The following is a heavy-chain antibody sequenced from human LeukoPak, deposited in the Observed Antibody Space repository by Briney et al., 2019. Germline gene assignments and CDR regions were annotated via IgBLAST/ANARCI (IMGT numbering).Heavy chain of an antibody. CDR3: ATLYYYDSGGDF. CDR2: IYYTGST. J-gene: IGHJ4*02. D-gene: IGHD3-22*01. CDR1: GGSISSISYY. V-gene: IGHV4-39*01. Sequence: KPSETLSLTCTISGGSISSISYYWGWIRQPPGKGLEWIGSIYYTGSTYYNPSLKSRVTVSVDTSKNQFSLNLRSVTAADTAVYYCATLYYYDSGGDFWGQGTLVTVSS.